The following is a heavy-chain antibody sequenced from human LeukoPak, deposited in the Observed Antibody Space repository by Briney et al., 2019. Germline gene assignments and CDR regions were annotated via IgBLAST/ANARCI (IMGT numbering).Heavy chain of an antibody. CDR1: GFTFSSYE. Sequence: PGGSLRLSCAASGFTFSSYEMSWVRQAPGKGLEWVSYISSTGGAKHYADSVEGRFTISRDNAKNSLYLQMNTLRAEDTAVYYCARDSLVRGVTTPGVDPWGQGTLVTVSS. CDR3: ARDSLVRGVTTPGVDP. V-gene: IGHV3-48*03. J-gene: IGHJ5*02. CDR2: ISSTGGAK. D-gene: IGHD3-10*01.